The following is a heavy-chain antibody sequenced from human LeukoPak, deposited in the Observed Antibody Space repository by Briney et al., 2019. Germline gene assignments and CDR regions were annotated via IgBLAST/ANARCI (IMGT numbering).Heavy chain of an antibody. CDR1: GGSISSGGYY. Sequence: SETLSLTCTVSGGSISSGGYYWSWIRQHPGKGLEWIGYIYYSGSTYYNPSLKSRVTISVDTSKNQFSLKLSSVTAADTAVYYCVGSGYDFWSGHREGFDYWGQRTLVTVSS. V-gene: IGHV4-31*03. CDR2: IYYSGST. D-gene: IGHD3-3*01. CDR3: VGSGYDFWSGHREGFDY. J-gene: IGHJ4*02.